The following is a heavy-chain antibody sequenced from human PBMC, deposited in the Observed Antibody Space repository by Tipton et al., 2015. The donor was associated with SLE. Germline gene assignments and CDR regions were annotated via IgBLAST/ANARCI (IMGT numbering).Heavy chain of an antibody. D-gene: IGHD4-11*01. CDR1: GGSISSYY. V-gene: IGHV4-4*08. J-gene: IGHJ3*02. CDR2: IYTSGST. Sequence: TLSLTCTVSGGSISSYYWSWIRQPPGKGLEWIGYIYTSGSTNYNPSLKSRVTISVVTSKNQFSLKLSSVTAADTAVYYCARALDDYIAFDIWGQGTMVTVSS. CDR3: ARALDDYIAFDI.